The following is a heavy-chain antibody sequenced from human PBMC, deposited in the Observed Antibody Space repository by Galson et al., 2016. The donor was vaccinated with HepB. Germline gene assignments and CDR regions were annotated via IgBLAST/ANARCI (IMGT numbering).Heavy chain of an antibody. D-gene: IGHD4-23*01. CDR3: VRDHSVVPTTAYNWFDP. CDR2: INSDGTIS. V-gene: IGHV3-74*01. Sequence: LRLSCAASGFAFSSHWMHWVRQDLGKRLVWVSRINSDGTISNYADSVKGRFTISRDNAKNTLYLQMNSLRAEDTAVYFCVRDHSVVPTTAYNWFDPWGRGTLVTVSS. CDR1: GFAFSSHW. J-gene: IGHJ5*02.